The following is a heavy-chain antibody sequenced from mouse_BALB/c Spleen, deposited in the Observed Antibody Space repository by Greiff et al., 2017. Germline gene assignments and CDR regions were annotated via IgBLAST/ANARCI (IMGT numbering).Heavy chain of an antibody. V-gene: IGHV1-54*03. Sequence: QVQLQQSGAELVRPGTSVKVSCKASGYAFTNYLIEWVKQRPGQGLEWIGVINPGSGGTNYNEKFKGKATLTADKSSSTAYMQLSSLTSDDSAVYFCARIYYGNYPDYWGQGTTLTVSS. CDR3: ARIYYGNYPDY. D-gene: IGHD2-1*01. CDR2: INPGSGGT. J-gene: IGHJ2*01. CDR1: GYAFTNYL.